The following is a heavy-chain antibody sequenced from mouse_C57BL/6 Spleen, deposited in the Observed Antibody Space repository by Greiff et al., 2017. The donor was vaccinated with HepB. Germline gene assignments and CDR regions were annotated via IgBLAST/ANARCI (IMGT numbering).Heavy chain of an antibody. CDR1: GYTFTDYY. D-gene: IGHD4-1*01. V-gene: IGHV1-26*01. J-gene: IGHJ2*01. CDR2: INPNNGGT. Sequence: EVQLQQSGPELVKPGASVKISCKASGYTFTDYYMNWVKQSHGKSLEWIGDINPNNGGTSYNQKFKGKATLTVDKSSSTAYMELRSLTSEDSAVYYCARVGSTGYFDYWGQGTTLTVSS. CDR3: ARVGSTGYFDY.